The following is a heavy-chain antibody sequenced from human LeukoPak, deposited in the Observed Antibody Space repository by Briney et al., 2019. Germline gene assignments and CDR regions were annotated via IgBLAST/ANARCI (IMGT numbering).Heavy chain of an antibody. V-gene: IGHV7-4-1*02. D-gene: IGHD3-10*01. Sequence: GASVKLSFKCSGSGFTTSTYNWSRLRHGPGLGRMGWINTGTGRRTYYQGFTGRCVFSLVTSVSTSYLQISTLKTEDTTAYYYASIGAQSFDYWGQGSLVTVSS. J-gene: IGHJ4*02. CDR1: GSGFTTST. CDR2: INTGTGRR. CDR3: ASIGAQSFDY.